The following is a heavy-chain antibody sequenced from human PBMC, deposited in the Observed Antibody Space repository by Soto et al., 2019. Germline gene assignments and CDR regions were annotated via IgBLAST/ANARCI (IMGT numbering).Heavy chain of an antibody. J-gene: IGHJ4*02. CDR1: GDSVSRNSAG. CDR2: TYYRSKWYN. V-gene: IGHV6-1*01. Sequence: PSQTLSLTCAISGDSVSRNSAGWNWIRQSPSRDLEWLGRTYYRSKWYNDYALSVKGRITINPDTSKNQFSLQLNSVTPEDTAVYYCARDLIDGVFAYWGQGTPVTVSS. D-gene: IGHD3-3*01. CDR3: ARDLIDGVFAY.